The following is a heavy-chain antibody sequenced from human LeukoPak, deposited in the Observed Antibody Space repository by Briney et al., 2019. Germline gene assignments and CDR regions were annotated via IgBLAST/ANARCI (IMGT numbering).Heavy chain of an antibody. V-gene: IGHV4-38-2*02. Sequence: SETLSLTCTVSGYSISSGYYWGWIRQPPGKGLEWIGSIYHSGSTYYNPSLKSRVTISVDTSKNQFSLKLSSVTAADTAVYYCAGSSGYVWGTRTSAIDYWGQGTLVTVSS. CDR1: GYSISSGYY. D-gene: IGHD3-22*01. J-gene: IGHJ4*02. CDR3: AGSSGYVWGTRTSAIDY. CDR2: IYHSGST.